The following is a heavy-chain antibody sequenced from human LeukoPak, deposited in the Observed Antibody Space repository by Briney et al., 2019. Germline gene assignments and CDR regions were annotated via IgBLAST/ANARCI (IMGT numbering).Heavy chain of an antibody. CDR1: GFSFSNAW. V-gene: IGHV3-15*01. Sequence: GGSLRLSCAASGFSFSNAWMSWVRQAAGEGVEGVGRIKSKTDGGTTDYAAPVKGRFTISRDDSKNTLYLQMNSLKTEDTAVYYCTTLTDIPQFDCWGQGTLVAVSS. J-gene: IGHJ4*02. CDR3: TTLTDIPQFDC. D-gene: IGHD2-21*01. CDR2: IKSKTDGGTT.